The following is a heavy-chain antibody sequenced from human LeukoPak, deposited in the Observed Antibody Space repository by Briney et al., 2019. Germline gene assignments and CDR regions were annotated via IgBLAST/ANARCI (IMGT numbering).Heavy chain of an antibody. Sequence: GGSLRLSCAASGFTFSPSSVNWVRQAPGKGLEWVAYITGSGDNIQYADSVKGRFTNSRDNARNSLYLQMNSLRDEDTAVYYCAKPYYYGSRSYMDYWGQGTLVTVSS. CDR1: GFTFSPSS. D-gene: IGHD3-10*01. CDR2: ITGSGDNI. J-gene: IGHJ4*02. V-gene: IGHV3-48*02. CDR3: AKPYYYGSRSYMDY.